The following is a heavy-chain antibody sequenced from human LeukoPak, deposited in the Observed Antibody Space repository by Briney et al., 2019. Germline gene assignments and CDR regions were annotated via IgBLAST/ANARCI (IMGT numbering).Heavy chain of an antibody. D-gene: IGHD2-21*01. CDR2: ISYDGSNK. Sequence: KPGGSLRLSCPASGFTFNSYWMHWVRQAPGKGLEWVVVISYDGSNKYYADSVKGRFTISRDNSKNTLYLQMNSLRAEDTAVYYCARDYVIDYWGQGTLVTVSS. CDR1: GFTFNSYW. J-gene: IGHJ4*02. V-gene: IGHV3-30-3*01. CDR3: ARDYVIDY.